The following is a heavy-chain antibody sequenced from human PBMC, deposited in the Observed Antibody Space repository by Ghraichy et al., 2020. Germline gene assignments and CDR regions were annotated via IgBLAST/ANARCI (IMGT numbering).Heavy chain of an antibody. Sequence: GGSLRLSCAASGFTFSSYWMSWVRQAPGKGLEWVANIKQDGSEKYYVDSVKGRFTISRDNAKNSLYLQMNSLRAEDTAVYYCARERLSESVVVVAATRTLDYWGQGTLVTVSS. CDR1: GFTFSSYW. V-gene: IGHV3-7*03. CDR2: IKQDGSEK. D-gene: IGHD2-15*01. CDR3: ARERLSESVVVVAATRTLDY. J-gene: IGHJ4*02.